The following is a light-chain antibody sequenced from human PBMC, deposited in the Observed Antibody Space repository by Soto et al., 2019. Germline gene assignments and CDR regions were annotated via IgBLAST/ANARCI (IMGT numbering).Light chain of an antibody. V-gene: IGLV3-21*04. CDR3: QVWDSSSASYV. CDR2: YDS. Sequence: SYELTQPPSVSVAPGKTARITCGGNNIGSKSVHWYQQKSGQAPVLVIYYDSDRPSGIPERFSGSNSGNTATLTISRVEAGDEADYYCQVWDSSSASYVFGTGTKLTVL. CDR1: NIGSKS. J-gene: IGLJ1*01.